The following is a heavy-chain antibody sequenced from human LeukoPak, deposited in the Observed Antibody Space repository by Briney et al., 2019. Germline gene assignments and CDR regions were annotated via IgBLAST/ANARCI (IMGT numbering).Heavy chain of an antibody. Sequence: SETLSLTCAVYGGSFSGYYWGWIRQPPGKGLEWIGNMYYSGSTYYNPSLKSRVTISVDTSKSQFSLKLTSVTAADTAVYYCARLEFSSSSFDYWGQGTLVTVSP. D-gene: IGHD6-6*01. CDR2: MYYSGST. CDR3: ARLEFSSSSFDY. J-gene: IGHJ4*02. CDR1: GGSFSGYY. V-gene: IGHV4-34*01.